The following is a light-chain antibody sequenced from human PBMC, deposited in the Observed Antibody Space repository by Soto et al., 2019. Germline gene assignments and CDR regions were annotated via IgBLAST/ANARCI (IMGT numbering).Light chain of an antibody. Sequence: EIVMPQSPATLSVSPGERATLSCRASQSVSGNLAWYQQKPGQAPRLLIYGASTRATGIPARFSGSGSGTEFTLTISSLQSEDCAVYDCQQYNNLPPTFGQGTKVEIK. CDR1: QSVSGN. J-gene: IGKJ1*01. V-gene: IGKV3D-15*01. CDR3: QQYNNLPPT. CDR2: GAS.